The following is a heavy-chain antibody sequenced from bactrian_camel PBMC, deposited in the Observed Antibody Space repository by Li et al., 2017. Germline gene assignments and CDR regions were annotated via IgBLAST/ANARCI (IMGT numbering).Heavy chain of an antibody. D-gene: IGHD1*01. CDR3: AGGPALGYRTCRLDSDLRV. Sequence: HVQLVESGGGSVQAGGSLRLSCERSGSNARFNTMAWFRQAPGKEREGVAAIFTGGGSTVYADSVKGRFIISLDAAKKSLHLQMVNLTPDDGGVYYCAGGPALGYRTCRLDSDLRVWGQGTQVTVS. V-gene: IGHV3S54*01. J-gene: IGHJ4*01. CDR2: IFTGGGST. CDR1: GSNARFNT.